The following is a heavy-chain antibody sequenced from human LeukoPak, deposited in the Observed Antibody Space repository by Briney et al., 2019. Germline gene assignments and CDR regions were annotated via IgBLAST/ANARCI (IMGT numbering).Heavy chain of an antibody. Sequence: GGSLRLSCATSGFTFRTYGMHWVRQAPGKGLEWVAFIWGDGSNQYYADSVRGRFTISRDNSKNSLYLEMNSLRAEDTAVYYCARDGIQSIDYWGQGTLVTVSS. D-gene: IGHD3-3*02. J-gene: IGHJ4*02. CDR2: IWGDGSNQ. CDR1: GFTFRTYG. CDR3: ARDGIQSIDY. V-gene: IGHV3-33*01.